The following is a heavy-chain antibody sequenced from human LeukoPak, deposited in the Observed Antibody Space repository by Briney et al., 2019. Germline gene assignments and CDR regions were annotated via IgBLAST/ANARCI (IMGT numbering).Heavy chain of an antibody. CDR2: ISSSSSTI. CDR1: GFTFSSYS. V-gene: IGHV3-48*01. CDR3: ARDETLGGSYHLYYYYYYMDV. J-gene: IGHJ6*03. D-gene: IGHD1-26*01. Sequence: GGSLRLSCAASGFTFSSYSMNWVRQAPGKGLEWVSYISSSSSTIYYADSVKGRFTISRDNAKNSLYLQMNSLRAEDTAVYYCARDETLGGSYHLYYYYYYMDVWGKGTSVTVSS.